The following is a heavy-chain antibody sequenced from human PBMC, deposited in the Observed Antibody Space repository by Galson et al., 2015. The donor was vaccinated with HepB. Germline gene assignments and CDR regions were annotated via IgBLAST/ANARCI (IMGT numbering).Heavy chain of an antibody. V-gene: IGHV3-48*03. CDR1: GFTFSSYE. Sequence: SLRLSCAASGFTFSSYEMNWVRQAPGKGLEWISYISSSSSTIKYADSVKGRFTISRDNAKNSLYLQMNSLRAKDTAVYYCVRDERVGGIAVAGLWGQGTLVTVSS. D-gene: IGHD6-19*01. CDR2: ISSSSSTI. J-gene: IGHJ4*02. CDR3: VRDERVGGIAVAGL.